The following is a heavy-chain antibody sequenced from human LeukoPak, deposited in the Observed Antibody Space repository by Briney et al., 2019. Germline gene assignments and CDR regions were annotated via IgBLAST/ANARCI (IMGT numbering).Heavy chain of an antibody. CDR3: ARMLAVAGIVGGDYFDS. J-gene: IGHJ4*02. V-gene: IGHV3-66*01. CDR1: EFTVSSHY. Sequence: GGSLRLSCAASEFTVSSHYMSWVRQAPGKGLDWVSVLYSDGSTYYADSVKDRFTISRDNSKNTLYLQMNSLRAEDTAVYYCARMLAVAGIVGGDYFDSWGQGTLVTVSS. D-gene: IGHD6-19*01. CDR2: LYSDGST.